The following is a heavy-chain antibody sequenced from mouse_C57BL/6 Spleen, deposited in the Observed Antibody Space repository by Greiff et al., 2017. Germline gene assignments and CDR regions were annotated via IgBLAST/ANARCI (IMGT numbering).Heavy chain of an antibody. CDR1: GYTFTDYE. D-gene: IGHD2-2*01. CDR3: TREGTTMVTDWFAY. Sequence: VQLQQSGAELVRPRASVTLSCKASGYTFTDYEMHWVKQTPVHGLEWIGAIDPETGGTAYNQKFKGKAILTADKSSSTAYMELRSLTSEDSAVXYCTREGTTMVTDWFAYWGQGTLVTVSA. V-gene: IGHV1-15*01. CDR2: IDPETGGT. J-gene: IGHJ3*01.